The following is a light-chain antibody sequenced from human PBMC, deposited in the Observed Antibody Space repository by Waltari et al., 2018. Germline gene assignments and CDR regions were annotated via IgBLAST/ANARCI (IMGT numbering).Light chain of an antibody. Sequence: DIQMTQSPSTLSASVGDRVTITCRASQSVSSWLAWYQQKPANAPKLLIYKASNLESGVPSRFSGSGSGTEFTLTISSLQPDDFATYYCQQYNSYSYSFGQGTKLEIK. V-gene: IGKV1-5*03. CDR3: QQYNSYSYS. J-gene: IGKJ2*03. CDR2: KAS. CDR1: QSVSSW.